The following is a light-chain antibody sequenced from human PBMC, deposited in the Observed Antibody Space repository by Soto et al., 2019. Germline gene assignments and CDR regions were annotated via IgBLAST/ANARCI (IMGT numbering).Light chain of an antibody. V-gene: IGKV3-20*01. CDR1: QTVTSSY. J-gene: IGKJ4*01. CDR2: DAV. CDR3: RQDGDSIT. Sequence: VLTQSPGSLSLSPGERATVSCRASQTVTSSYLAWYQQRPGQAPQLLIYDAVKRATGIRDRFSGSESGRDYTLTISRLDPEDSAVYYCRQDGDSITVGGGTKVEIQ.